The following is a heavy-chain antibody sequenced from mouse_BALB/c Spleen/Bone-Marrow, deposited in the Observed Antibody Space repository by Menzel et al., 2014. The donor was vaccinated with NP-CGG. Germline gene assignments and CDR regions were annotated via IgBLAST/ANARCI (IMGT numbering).Heavy chain of an antibody. Sequence: EVQLVESGGGLVKPGGSLKLSCAASGFTFSSYTMPWVRQTPEKRLEWVATISSGGSYTYYPDSVKGRFTISRDNAKNPLCLQMSSLKSKDTAMYYCTRKDTAWLFDTGGQGPTLPVPS. CDR1: GFTFSSYT. CDR3: TRKDTAWLFDT. D-gene: IGHD3-3*01. CDR2: ISSGGSYT. J-gene: IGHJ2*01. V-gene: IGHV5-6-4*01.